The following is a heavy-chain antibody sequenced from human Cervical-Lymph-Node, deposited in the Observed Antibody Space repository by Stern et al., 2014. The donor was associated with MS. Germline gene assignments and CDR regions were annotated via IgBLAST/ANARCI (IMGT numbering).Heavy chain of an antibody. CDR3: AREYY. V-gene: IGHV3-7*01. CDR2: IKEDGSEK. J-gene: IGHJ4*02. Sequence: EVQLVESGGGLVQPGGSLRLSCATSGFTLSRYWMSWVRQAPGKGPEWVASIKEDGSEKNYVDSVEGRFTISRDNAKNSLFLQMNNLRAEDTAVYYCAREYYWGQGAQVTVSS. CDR1: GFTLSRYW.